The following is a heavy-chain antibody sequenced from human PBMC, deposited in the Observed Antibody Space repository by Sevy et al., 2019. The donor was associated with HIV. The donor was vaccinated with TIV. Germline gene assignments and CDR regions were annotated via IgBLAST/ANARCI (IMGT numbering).Heavy chain of an antibody. J-gene: IGHJ4*02. CDR1: GFTFSDHY. Sequence: GGSLRLSCAASGFTFSDHYMEWVRQAPGKGLEWVGRIRNKADSYTIEYAASVKGRFTISRDDSKNSLYLLMNSLKTEDTAVYYCATLAGIAAAGRVFDYWGQGTLVTVSS. CDR2: IRNKADSYTI. CDR3: ATLAGIAAAGRVFDY. V-gene: IGHV3-72*01. D-gene: IGHD6-13*01.